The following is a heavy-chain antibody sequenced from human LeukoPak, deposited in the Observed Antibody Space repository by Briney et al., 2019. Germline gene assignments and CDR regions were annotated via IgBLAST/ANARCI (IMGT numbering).Heavy chain of an antibody. V-gene: IGHV3-21*01. Sequence: GGSLRLSCAASGFTFSSYSRIRLRQAPGKGLEWVSSISSTTSYIYYADSVKGRFTISRDNAKNSLYLQMNSLRAEDTAVYYCASDSPSENYSNYWGQGTLVTVSS. CDR1: GFTFSSYS. D-gene: IGHD1-7*01. CDR2: ISSTTSYI. CDR3: ASDSPSENYSNY. J-gene: IGHJ4*02.